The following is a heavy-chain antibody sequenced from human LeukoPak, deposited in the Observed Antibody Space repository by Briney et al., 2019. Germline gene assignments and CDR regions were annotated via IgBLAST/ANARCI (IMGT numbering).Heavy chain of an antibody. CDR1: GGSFSGYY. D-gene: IGHD6-13*01. Sequence: SETLSLICAVYGGSFSGYYWSWIRQPPGKGLEWIGEINHSGSTNYNPSLESRVTISVDTSKNQFSLKLSSVTAADTAVYYCARMVAAAGTDYWGQGTLVTVSS. J-gene: IGHJ4*02. CDR3: ARMVAAAGTDY. CDR2: INHSGST. V-gene: IGHV4-34*01.